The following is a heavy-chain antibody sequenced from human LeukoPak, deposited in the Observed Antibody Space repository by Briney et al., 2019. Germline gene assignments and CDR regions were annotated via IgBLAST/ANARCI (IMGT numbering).Heavy chain of an antibody. J-gene: IGHJ4*02. CDR2: INSDGRST. CDR1: GFTFSSYW. D-gene: IGHD5-18*01. V-gene: IGHV3-74*01. CDR3: ARSGSGYSYGPFDY. Sequence: PGGSLRLSCAASGFTFSSYWMHWVRQVPGKRLVWVSRINSDGRSTSYADSVKGRFTISRDNAKNTLYLQMNSLRAEDTAVYYCARSGSGYSYGPFDYWGQGTLVTVSS.